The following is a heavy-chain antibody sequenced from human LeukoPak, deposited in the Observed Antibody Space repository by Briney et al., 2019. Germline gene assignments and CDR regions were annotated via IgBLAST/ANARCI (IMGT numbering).Heavy chain of an antibody. D-gene: IGHD1-26*01. J-gene: IGHJ4*02. CDR2: IYHSGST. V-gene: IGHV4-38-2*01. CDR3: ARHFVRSGSYWADY. CDR1: GYSIGSGYY. Sequence: PSETLSLTCAVSGYSIGSGYYWGWIRQSPGKGLEWIGIIYHSGSTYYNPSLKSRVTISVDTSKNQFSLRVTSVTAADTAVYYCARHFVRSGSYWADYWGQGTLVTVSS.